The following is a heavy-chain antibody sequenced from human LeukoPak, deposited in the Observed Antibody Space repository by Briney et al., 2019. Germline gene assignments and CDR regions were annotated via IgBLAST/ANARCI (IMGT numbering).Heavy chain of an antibody. J-gene: IGHJ4*02. Sequence: RGSLRLSCVASGFTFSNYWMTWVRQAPGKGLEWVANIKEDGSEKNYADSVKGRFTISRDNAKNSLYLQMNSLRGEDTAVYYCARARYSDFWGQGTLVTVSS. CDR3: ARARYSDF. CDR1: GFTFSNYW. V-gene: IGHV3-7*01. CDR2: IKEDGSEK.